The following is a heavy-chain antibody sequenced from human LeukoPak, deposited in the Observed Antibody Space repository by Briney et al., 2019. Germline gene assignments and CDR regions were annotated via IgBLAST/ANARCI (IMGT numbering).Heavy chain of an antibody. D-gene: IGHD2-2*01. CDR1: GLTFSNYG. J-gene: IGHJ3*02. V-gene: IGHV3-30*02. CDR3: AKPPPCGLITSCYEDAFDI. Sequence: GGSLRLSCAASGLTFSNYGLHWVRQAPGKGLEWVAFIRYDGNDKYYADSVKGRFTISRDNSKNTLYLQMNSLRPEDTAVYYCAKPPPCGLITSCYEDAFDIWGQETMVTVSS. CDR2: IRYDGNDK.